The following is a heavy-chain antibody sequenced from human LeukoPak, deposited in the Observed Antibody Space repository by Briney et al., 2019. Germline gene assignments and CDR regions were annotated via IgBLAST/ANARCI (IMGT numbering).Heavy chain of an antibody. CDR3: ARGDYYDSSWYFDY. D-gene: IGHD3-22*01. V-gene: IGHV1-69*04. J-gene: IGHJ4*02. CDR2: IIPILGIA. Sequence: SVKVSCKASGGTFSSYAISWVRQAPGQGLEWMGRIIPILGIANYAQKFQGRVTITADKSTSTAYMELSSLRSEDTAVYYCARGDYYDSSWYFDYWGQGTLVTVSS. CDR1: GGTFSSYA.